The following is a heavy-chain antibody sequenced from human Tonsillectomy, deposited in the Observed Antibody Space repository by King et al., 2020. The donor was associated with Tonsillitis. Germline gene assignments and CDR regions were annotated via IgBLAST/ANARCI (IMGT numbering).Heavy chain of an antibody. CDR2: ISYDGSNK. D-gene: IGHD3-3*01. CDR3: ARDLEVQNTISIFGIYYYYGMDV. V-gene: IGHV3-30*04. J-gene: IGHJ6*02. CDR1: GFTFSSYA. Sequence: QVQLVESGGGVVQPGRSLRLSCAASGFTFSSYAMHWVRQAPGKGLEWVAVISYDGSNKYYADSVKGRFTISRDNSKNTLYLQMNSLRPEDTAVFYCARDLEVQNTISIFGIYYYYGMDVWGQGTTVTVSS.